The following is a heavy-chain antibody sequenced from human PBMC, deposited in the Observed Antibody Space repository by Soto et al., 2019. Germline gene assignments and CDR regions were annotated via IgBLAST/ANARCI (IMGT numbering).Heavy chain of an antibody. Sequence: QVQLQQSGPGLVKPSQTLSLTCAISGDSVSSNDAVWNWIRQSPSRGLEWLGRTYYRSIWQTEYAVSVKGGMTINPDASKHQFSLQLHSVTPEGAAMYYCARLVGNSWLDHWGQGTLVTVSA. V-gene: IGHV6-1*01. CDR2: TYYRSIWQT. CDR1: GDSVSSNDAV. D-gene: IGHD6-6*01. J-gene: IGHJ5*02. CDR3: ARLVGNSWLDH.